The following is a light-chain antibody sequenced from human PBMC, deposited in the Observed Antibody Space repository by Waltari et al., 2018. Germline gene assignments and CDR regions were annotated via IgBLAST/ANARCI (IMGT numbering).Light chain of an antibody. J-gene: IGLJ3*02. Sequence: PCGPPRVLPNDKSYAGEAQGSGVPGRFSGAKDASAKAGILLISGLQSEDEADYCCMFWPNDVWVFGGGTKLTVL. CDR2: DKSYAGE. CDR3: MFWPNDVWV. V-gene: IGLV5-37*01.